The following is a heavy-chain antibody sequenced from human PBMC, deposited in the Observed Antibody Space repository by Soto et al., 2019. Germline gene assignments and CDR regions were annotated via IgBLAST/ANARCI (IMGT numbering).Heavy chain of an antibody. V-gene: IGHV3-21*01. CDR1: GFTFSAYS. CDR3: ASPSPIRTPSIGPPC. Sequence: GGSLRLSCAASGFTFSAYSMNWSRQSPGKGLEWVSSISSRSDYIFYADSMKGRFTISRDNAKHSLYLQMNSLRVEDSAAYYCASPSPIRTPSIGPPCWGQGTLVTVSS. D-gene: IGHD1-20*01. J-gene: IGHJ4*02. CDR2: ISSRSDYI.